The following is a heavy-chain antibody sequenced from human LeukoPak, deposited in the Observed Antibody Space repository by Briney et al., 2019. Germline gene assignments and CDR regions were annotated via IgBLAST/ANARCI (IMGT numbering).Heavy chain of an antibody. CDR1: GFTYSSYA. CDR3: AKKKRELRGFDY. D-gene: IGHD1-7*01. J-gene: IGHJ4*02. V-gene: IGHV3-23*01. CDR2: IGGSGGST. Sequence: GGSLRLSCAASGFTYSSYAMSWVRQAPGKGLEWVSVIGGSGGSTYYADSVKGRFTISRDNSKNTLYLQMSSLRAEDTAVYYCAKKKRELRGFDYWGQGTLVTVSS.